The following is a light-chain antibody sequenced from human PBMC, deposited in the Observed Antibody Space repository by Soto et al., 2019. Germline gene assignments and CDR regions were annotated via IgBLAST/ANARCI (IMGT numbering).Light chain of an antibody. CDR1: QGISNW. J-gene: IGKJ1*01. CDR3: QQSNSFPLT. V-gene: IGKV1-12*01. Sequence: DIHMTQSPPSVSASVGDRVPITCLAHQGISNWLAWFQQKPGKAPKLLIYTASRLQSGVPSRFSGSGSGTDFTLTISSLQPEDFATYYCQQSNSFPLTFGQGTKVDIK. CDR2: TAS.